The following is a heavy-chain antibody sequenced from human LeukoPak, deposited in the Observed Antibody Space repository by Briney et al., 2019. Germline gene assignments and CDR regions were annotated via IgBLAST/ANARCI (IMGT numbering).Heavy chain of an antibody. CDR1: GFTVSSNY. V-gene: IGHV3-53*04. D-gene: IGHD3-16*01. Sequence: PGGSLRLSCAASGFTVSSNYMSWVRQAPGKGLEWVSIIYSGGSTYYADSVKGRFTISRHNSKNTLYLQMNSLRAEDTAVYYCAREVGGGAFDIWGQGTMVTVSS. CDR2: IYSGGST. J-gene: IGHJ3*02. CDR3: AREVGGGAFDI.